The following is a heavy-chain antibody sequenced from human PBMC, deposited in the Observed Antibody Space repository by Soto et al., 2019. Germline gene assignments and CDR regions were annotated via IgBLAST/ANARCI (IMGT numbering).Heavy chain of an antibody. CDR3: ARNGRRYCSDPGRGGFDP. V-gene: IGHV1-2*02. CDR1: GYTFTGYY. D-gene: IGHD6-19*01. J-gene: IGHJ5*02. CDR2: INPNSGGT. Sequence: QVQLVQSGAEVKKPGASVKVSCKASGYTFTGYYMHWVRQAPGQGLEWMGWINPNSGGTNYAQKFQGRVTITRDTSISTAYMELGRLRSDDTAVYYCARNGRRYCSDPGRGGFDPWGQGTLVTVSS.